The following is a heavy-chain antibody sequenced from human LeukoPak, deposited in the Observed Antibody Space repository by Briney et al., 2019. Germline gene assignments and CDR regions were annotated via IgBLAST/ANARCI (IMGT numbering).Heavy chain of an antibody. CDR1: GYTFTSLG. V-gene: IGHV1-18*01. Sequence: ASVKVSCKASGYTFTSLGISWVRQAPGQGLEWMGWISAYNGNTNYAQKFQGRVTMTRNTSISTAYMELSSLRSEDTAVYYCARGLGPTYYDFWSGYYGIFDYWGQGTMVTVSS. CDR3: ARGLGPTYYDFWSGYYGIFDY. CDR2: ISAYNGNT. D-gene: IGHD3-3*01. J-gene: IGHJ3*01.